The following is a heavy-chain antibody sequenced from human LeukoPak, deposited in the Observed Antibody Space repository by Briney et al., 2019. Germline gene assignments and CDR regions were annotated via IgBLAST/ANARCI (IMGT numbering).Heavy chain of an antibody. CDR3: ARDAREYQLLALWYYYGMDV. CDR1: GYTFTSYA. D-gene: IGHD2-2*01. J-gene: IGHJ6*02. Sequence: ASVKVSCKASGYTFTSYAMHWVRQAPGQRLEWIGWINAGNGNTKYSQKFQGRVTITRDTSASTAYMELSSLRSEDTAVYYCARDAREYQLLALWYYYGMDVWGQGTTVTVSS. CDR2: INAGNGNT. V-gene: IGHV1-3*01.